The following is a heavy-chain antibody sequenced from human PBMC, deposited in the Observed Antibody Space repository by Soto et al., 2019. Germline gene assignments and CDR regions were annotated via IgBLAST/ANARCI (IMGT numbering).Heavy chain of an antibody. CDR1: GGSISSSSYY. Sequence: QLQLXESGPGLXXPSEXLSLTCTVSGGSISSSSYYWXXXXXXPGKGLEWIGSIYYSGSTYYNPSLKSRVTISXXXXKXXXXXXXXXXXXXDXAVYYCARHPQDSWSGYPEAYFDYWGQGTLVTVSS. V-gene: IGHV4-39*01. CDR3: ARHPQDSWSGYPEAYFDY. CDR2: IYYSGST. J-gene: IGHJ4*02. D-gene: IGHD3-3*01.